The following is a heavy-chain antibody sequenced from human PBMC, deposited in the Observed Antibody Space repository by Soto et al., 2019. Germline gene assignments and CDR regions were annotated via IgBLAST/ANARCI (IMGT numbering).Heavy chain of an antibody. CDR3: AGTVVTTGDYYYYYGMDV. CDR1: GYNFTTFW. CDR2: IGPTDSET. J-gene: IGHJ6*02. Sequence: ESLKISCKGPGYNFTTFWINWVLQMPGKGLEWMGRIGPTDSETNYSPSFQGHVTIPADKSISTAYLQWSSLKASDTAMYYCAGTVVTTGDYYYYYGMDVWGQGTTVTVSS. V-gene: IGHV5-10-1*01. D-gene: IGHD4-4*01.